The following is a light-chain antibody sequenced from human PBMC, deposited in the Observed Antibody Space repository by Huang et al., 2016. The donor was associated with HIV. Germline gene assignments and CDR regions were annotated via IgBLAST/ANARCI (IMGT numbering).Light chain of an antibody. CDR3: QQYNNWPPKIT. CDR2: GAS. V-gene: IGKV3-15*01. J-gene: IGKJ5*01. CDR1: QGVSSN. Sequence: EIVMTHSPATLFASPGERATLSCSASQGVSSNLAWYQQKPSQAPRLLIYGASTRATGIPARFSGSGCGTEFTLTTSSLKSEDFAVYYCQQYNNWPPKITFGQGTRLEIK.